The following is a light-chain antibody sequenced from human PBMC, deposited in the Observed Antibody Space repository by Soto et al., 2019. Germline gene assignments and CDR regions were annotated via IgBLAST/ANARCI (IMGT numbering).Light chain of an antibody. Sequence: EIVMTQSPATLSVSPGERATLSCRASQSIGNNLAWYQQIPGQAPRLLIYGASTRATGIPARFSGSGSGTEFTLTISSLQSEDFAVYYCQQYDNWPRTFGPGTKVNIK. J-gene: IGKJ3*01. CDR1: QSIGNN. CDR2: GAS. V-gene: IGKV3-15*01. CDR3: QQYDNWPRT.